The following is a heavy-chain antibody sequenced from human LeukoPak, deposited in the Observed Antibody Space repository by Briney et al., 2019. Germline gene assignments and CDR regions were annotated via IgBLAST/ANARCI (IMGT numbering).Heavy chain of an antibody. CDR1: GGSFSGYY. CDR3: ARTSAVVSWLDN. V-gene: IGHV4-59*10. CDR2: IYSSGST. D-gene: IGHD2-2*01. Sequence: SETLSLTCAVYGGSFSGYYWTWIRQPAGKGLEWIGRIYSSGSTDYNPSLNSRVTISVDTSKNQFSLKLSSVTAADTAVYYCARTSAVVSWLDNWGQGTLVTVSS. J-gene: IGHJ4*02.